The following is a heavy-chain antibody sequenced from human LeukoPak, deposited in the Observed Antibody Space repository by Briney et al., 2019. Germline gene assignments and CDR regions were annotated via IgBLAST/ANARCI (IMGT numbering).Heavy chain of an antibody. Sequence: ASVKVSCKASRYTFTSYYMHWVRQAPGQGLEWMGIINPSGGSTSYAQKFQGRVTMTRDTSTSTVYMELSSLRSEDTAVYYCARSSAVAGTRVHFQQWGQGTLVTVSS. CDR2: INPSGGST. J-gene: IGHJ1*01. CDR3: ARSSAVAGTRVHFQQ. D-gene: IGHD6-19*01. V-gene: IGHV1-46*01. CDR1: RYTFTSYY.